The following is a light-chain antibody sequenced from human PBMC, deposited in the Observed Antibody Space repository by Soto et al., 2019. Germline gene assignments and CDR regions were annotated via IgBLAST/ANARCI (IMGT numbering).Light chain of an antibody. CDR3: QQANSLFPLN. V-gene: IGKV1-12*01. Sequence: DIQMTQSPSSVSASVGDRVTITCRASRGITKWLAWYQQKPGEAPKLLIYAASSLRSGVPSRFSGSGSGTDFTLTISSLQAEDFATYYCQQANSLFPLNFGGGTKVDIK. CDR2: AAS. CDR1: RGITKW. J-gene: IGKJ4*01.